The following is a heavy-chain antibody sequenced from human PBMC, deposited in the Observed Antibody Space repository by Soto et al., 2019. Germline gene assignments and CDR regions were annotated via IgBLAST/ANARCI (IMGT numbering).Heavy chain of an antibody. Sequence: PGGSLRLSCVGSGFIFSNNGMHWVRQTPGKGLEWVAFMSYDGSDTFYADSVKGRFTISRDNSKNTLYLQMNSLRAEDTAVYYCAKDILELQSYDYYGMDVWGQGTTVTVSS. V-gene: IGHV3-30*02. CDR3: AKDILELQSYDYYGMDV. D-gene: IGHD1-7*01. J-gene: IGHJ6*02. CDR2: MSYDGSDT. CDR1: GFIFSNNG.